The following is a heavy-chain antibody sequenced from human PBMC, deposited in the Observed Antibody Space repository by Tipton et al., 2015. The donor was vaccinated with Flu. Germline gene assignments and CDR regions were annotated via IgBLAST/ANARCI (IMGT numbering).Heavy chain of an antibody. CDR1: GGSFSGYY. Sequence: TLSLTCAVYGGSFSGYYWSWIRQPPGKGLEWTGEINHSGSTNYNPSLKSRVTISVDTSKNQFSLKLSSVTAADTAVYYCAGEYSSSSGWGQGTLVTASS. D-gene: IGHD6-6*01. CDR3: AGEYSSSSG. CDR2: INHSGST. V-gene: IGHV4-34*01. J-gene: IGHJ4*02.